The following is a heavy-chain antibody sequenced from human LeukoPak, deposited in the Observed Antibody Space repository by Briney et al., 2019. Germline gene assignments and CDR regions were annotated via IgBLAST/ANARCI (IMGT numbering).Heavy chain of an antibody. Sequence: PGGSLRLSCAASGFTFSSYAMSWVRQAPGKGLEWVSAISGSGGSTYYADSVKGRFTISRDNSKNTLYLQMNSLRAEDTAVYYCAKDFTVTTLDYYYGMDVWGQGTTATVSS. J-gene: IGHJ6*02. D-gene: IGHD4-17*01. CDR1: GFTFSSYA. CDR2: ISGSGGST. CDR3: AKDFTVTTLDYYYGMDV. V-gene: IGHV3-23*01.